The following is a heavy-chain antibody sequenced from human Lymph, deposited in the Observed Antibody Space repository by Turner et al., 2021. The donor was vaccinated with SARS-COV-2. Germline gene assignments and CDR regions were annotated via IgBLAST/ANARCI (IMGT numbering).Heavy chain of an antibody. V-gene: IGHV4-59*01. CDR1: GGSMNNNY. J-gene: IGHJ5*01. CDR3: ARQTVNNWVDP. Sequence: AQLQESGPRLVKPLETLSLTCTVSGGSMNNNYWSWIRQPPGKRLEWIGFIFYRGSNNYNPSLKSRVTISVDTSENQFSLKLTSVTAADTAIYYCARQTVNNWVDPWGQGTLVTVSS. CDR2: IFYRGSN. D-gene: IGHD2-21*02.